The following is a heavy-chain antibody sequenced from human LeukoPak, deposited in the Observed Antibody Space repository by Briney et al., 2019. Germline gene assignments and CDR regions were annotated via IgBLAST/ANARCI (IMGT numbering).Heavy chain of an antibody. D-gene: IGHD3-3*01. J-gene: IGHJ4*02. CDR3: AANYDFWSGYR. CDR1: GFTFTSSA. Sequence: ASVKVSCKASGFTFTSSAVQWVRQARGQRLEWIGWIVVGSGNTNYAQKFQERVTITRDMSTSTAYMELSSLRSEGTAVYYCAANYDFWSGYRWGQGTLVTVSS. V-gene: IGHV1-58*01. CDR2: IVVGSGNT.